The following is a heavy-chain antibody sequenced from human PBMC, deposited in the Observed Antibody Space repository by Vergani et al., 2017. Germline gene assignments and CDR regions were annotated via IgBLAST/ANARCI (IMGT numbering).Heavy chain of an antibody. D-gene: IGHD6-19*01. CDR1: GYSFTSYW. Sequence: EVQLVQSGAEVKKPGESVRISCKGSGYSFTSYWISWVRQMPGKGLEWMGRIDPSDSYTNYSPSFQGHVTISADKSISTAYLQWSSLKASDTAMYDCARQVAVAXKWWGPYYYFGMDVWGRGTTVTVSS. J-gene: IGHJ6*02. V-gene: IGHV5-10-1*01. CDR3: ARQVAVAXKWWGPYYYFGMDV. CDR2: IDPSDSYT.